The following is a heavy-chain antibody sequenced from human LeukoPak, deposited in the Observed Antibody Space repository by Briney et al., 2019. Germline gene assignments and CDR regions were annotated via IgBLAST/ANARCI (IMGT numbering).Heavy chain of an antibody. CDR3: ARGGDIAAAANDY. J-gene: IGHJ4*02. CDR2: ISYDGSNK. CDR1: GFTFSSYA. V-gene: IGHV3-30*01. D-gene: IGHD6-13*01. Sequence: GRSLRLSCAASGFTFSSYAMHWVRQAPGEGLEWVAVISYDGSNKYYADSVKGRFTISRDNSKNTLYLQMNSLRAEDTAVYYCARGGDIAAAANDYWGQGTLVTVSS.